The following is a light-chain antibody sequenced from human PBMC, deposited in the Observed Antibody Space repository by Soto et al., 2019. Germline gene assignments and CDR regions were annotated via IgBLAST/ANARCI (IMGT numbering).Light chain of an antibody. J-gene: IGKJ5*01. V-gene: IGKV3-15*01. CDR1: QSVISTY. CDR3: QQYNNWPIT. CDR2: GAS. Sequence: EIVMTQSPGTLSVSPVERATLSCRASQSVISTYLAWYQQKPGQAPRLLIYGASTRATGIPARFSGSGSGTEFTLTISSLQSEDFEIYYCQQYNNWPITFGQGTRLEIK.